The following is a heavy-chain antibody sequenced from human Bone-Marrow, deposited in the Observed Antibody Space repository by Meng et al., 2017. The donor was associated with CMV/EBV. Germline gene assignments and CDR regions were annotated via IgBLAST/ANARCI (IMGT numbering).Heavy chain of an antibody. CDR1: GYTFTSYD. J-gene: IGHJ5*02. CDR2: MNPNSGNT. D-gene: IGHD6-6*01. Sequence: ASVKVSCKASGYTFTSYDINWVRQATGHGLEWMGWMNPNSGNTGYAQKFQGRVTMTRNTSISTAYMELSSLRSEDTAVYYRARVSVRKTRAIAARRDWFDPWGQGTLVTVYS. CDR3: ARVSVRKTRAIAARRDWFDP. V-gene: IGHV1-8*01.